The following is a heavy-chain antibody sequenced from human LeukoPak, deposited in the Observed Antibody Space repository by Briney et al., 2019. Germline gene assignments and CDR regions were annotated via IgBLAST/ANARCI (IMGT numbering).Heavy chain of an antibody. CDR2: ISSSSSTI. V-gene: IGHV3-48*01. CDR1: GFTFSSYS. D-gene: IGHD3-10*01. CDR3: AREPAVTYGSRLYYFDY. J-gene: IGHJ4*02. Sequence: GGSLRLSCAASGFTFSSYSMNWVRQAPGKGLEWVSYISSSSSTIYYADSVKGRFTISRDNAKNSLYLQMNSLRAEDTAVYYCAREPAVTYGSRLYYFDYWGQGTLVTVSS.